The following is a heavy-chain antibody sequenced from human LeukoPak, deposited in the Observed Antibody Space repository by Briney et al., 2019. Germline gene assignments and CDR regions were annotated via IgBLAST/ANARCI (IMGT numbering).Heavy chain of an antibody. D-gene: IGHD2-2*01. V-gene: IGHV1-18*01. CDR2: ISAYNGNT. CDR3: ARVIGYCSSTSCPGPLDY. J-gene: IGHJ4*02. Sequence: ASVKVSCKAPGGTFSSYAISWVRQAPGQGLEWMGWISAYNGNTNYAQKLQGRVTMTTDKSTSTAYMELRSLRSDDTAVYYCARVIGYCSSTSCPGPLDYWGQGTLVTVSS. CDR1: GGTFSSYA.